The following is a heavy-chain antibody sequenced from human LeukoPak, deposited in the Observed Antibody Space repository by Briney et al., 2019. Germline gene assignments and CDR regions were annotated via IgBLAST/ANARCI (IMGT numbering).Heavy chain of an antibody. J-gene: IGHJ4*02. CDR3: ARDYSAAAGITGSKRYYFDY. D-gene: IGHD6-13*01. CDR2: INPNSGGT. CDR1: GYTFTGYY. Sequence: ASVKVSCKASGYTFTGYYMHWVRQAPGQGLEWMGWINPNSGGTNYAQKFQGRVTMTRDTSISTAYMELSRLRSDDTAVYYCARDYSAAAGITGSKRYYFDYWGQGTLVTVSS. V-gene: IGHV1-2*02.